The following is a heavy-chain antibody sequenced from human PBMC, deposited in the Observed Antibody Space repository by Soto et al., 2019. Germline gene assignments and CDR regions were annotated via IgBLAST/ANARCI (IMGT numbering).Heavy chain of an antibody. CDR1: GYSLTGYH. CDR2: INPKSGGT. Sequence: ASVKVSSKASGYSLTGYHIHWVRQAPGQGLEWLGRINPKSGGTSTAQKFQGWVTMTTDTSISTASMEPTRLTSDDTSIYYCARGDSTDCSNGVCSFFYNHDMDVWGQGTTVTVSS. V-gene: IGHV1-2*04. J-gene: IGHJ6*02. D-gene: IGHD2-8*01. CDR3: ARGDSTDCSNGVCSFFYNHDMDV.